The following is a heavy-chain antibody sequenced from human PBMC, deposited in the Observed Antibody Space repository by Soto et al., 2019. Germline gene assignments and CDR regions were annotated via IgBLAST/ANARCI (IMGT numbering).Heavy chain of an antibody. Sequence: EVQLVESGGGLVQPGGSLRLSCAASGFTFSSYWMSWVRQAPGKGLEWVANINQEGSEKWYVDSVKGRFTISRDNAKNSLYLQMNSLRAEDTAVYYCARGDYYDSSGPFSDAFDIWGQGTMVTVSS. J-gene: IGHJ3*02. CDR3: ARGDYYDSSGPFSDAFDI. D-gene: IGHD3-22*01. CDR1: GFTFSSYW. CDR2: INQEGSEK. V-gene: IGHV3-7*04.